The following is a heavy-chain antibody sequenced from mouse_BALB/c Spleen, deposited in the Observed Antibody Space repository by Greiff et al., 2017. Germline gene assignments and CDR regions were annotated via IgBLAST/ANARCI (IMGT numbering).Heavy chain of an antibody. CDR3: SRNYYRYDGLYAMDY. CDR1: GFSLTGYG. CDR2: IWGDGST. Sequence: VKLMESGPGLVAPSQSLSITCTVSGFSLTGYGVNWVRQPPGKGLEWLGMIWGDGSTDYNSALKSRLSISKDNSKSQVFLKMNSLQTDDTARYYCSRNYYRYDGLYAMDYWGQGTSVTVSS. D-gene: IGHD2-14*01. J-gene: IGHJ4*01. V-gene: IGHV2-6-7*01.